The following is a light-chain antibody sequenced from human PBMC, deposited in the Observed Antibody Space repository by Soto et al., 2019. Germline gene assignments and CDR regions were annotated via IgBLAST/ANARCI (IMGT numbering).Light chain of an antibody. V-gene: IGKV3-15*01. CDR2: GAS. CDR3: QQYNNWPALT. CDR1: ESVSRK. J-gene: IGKJ4*01. Sequence: EIVMTQSPATLSVSPGERATLSCRASESVSRKLVWYQQKPGQAPRPLIYGASTRATGIPARFSGSGSGTEFTLTINSLQSADFAVYYCQQYNNWPALTFGGGTKVEIK.